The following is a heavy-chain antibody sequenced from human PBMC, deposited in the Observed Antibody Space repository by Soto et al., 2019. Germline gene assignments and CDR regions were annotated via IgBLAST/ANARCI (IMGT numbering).Heavy chain of an antibody. D-gene: IGHD6-13*01. Sequence: LRLSCAASGFTFSDYYMSWFRQAPGKRLEWVSYIVSSSGYTNYADSVKGRFTISRDNAKNSLYLEMNSLRAEDTAVYYCARLRASTWYLGGYLDYWGLGTLVTVSS. CDR1: GFTFSDYY. CDR3: ARLRASTWYLGGYLDY. V-gene: IGHV3-11*06. J-gene: IGHJ4*02. CDR2: IVSSSGYT.